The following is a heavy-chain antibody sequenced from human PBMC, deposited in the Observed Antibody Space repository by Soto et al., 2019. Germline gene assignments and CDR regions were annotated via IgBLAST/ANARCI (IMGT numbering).Heavy chain of an antibody. CDR3: ATDRGSSPFDY. CDR1: GFTFSSYG. CDR2: VWSDGSNK. J-gene: IGHJ4*02. V-gene: IGHV3-33*01. Sequence: QVQLVESGGGVVQPGTSLRLSCAAFGFTFSSYGMHWVRQAPGKGLEWVAVVWSDGSNKIYADSVKGRFTISKDNSKNTLYLQMNSLRAEDTAVYYCATDRGSSPFDYWGQGTLVTISS.